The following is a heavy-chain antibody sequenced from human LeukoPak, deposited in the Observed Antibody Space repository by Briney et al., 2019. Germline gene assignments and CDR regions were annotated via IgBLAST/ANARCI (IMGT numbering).Heavy chain of an antibody. CDR3: ARAGVAYCGGDSSPRPADY. CDR2: ISAYNGNT. Sequence: ASVKVSCKASGYTFTSYGISWVRQAPGQGLEWMGWISAYNGNTNYAQKLQGRVTMTTDTSTSTAYMELRSLRSDDTAVYYCARAGVAYCGGDSSPRPADYWGQGTLVTVSS. CDR1: GYTFTSYG. V-gene: IGHV1-18*01. D-gene: IGHD2-21*02. J-gene: IGHJ4*02.